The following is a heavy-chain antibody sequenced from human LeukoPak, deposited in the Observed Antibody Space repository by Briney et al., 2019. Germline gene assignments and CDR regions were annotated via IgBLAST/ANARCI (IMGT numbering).Heavy chain of an antibody. J-gene: IGHJ4*02. Sequence: SDTLSLTCSVSGGSISSSSYYWGWIRPPAGKGLEWIGSIYYSGSTYYNPSLKSRVTISVDTSKNQFSLMLSSVTAADTAVYYCARIVGASDYWGQGTLVTVSS. CDR2: IYYSGST. D-gene: IGHD1-26*01. CDR1: GGSISSSSYY. V-gene: IGHV4-39*01. CDR3: ARIVGASDY.